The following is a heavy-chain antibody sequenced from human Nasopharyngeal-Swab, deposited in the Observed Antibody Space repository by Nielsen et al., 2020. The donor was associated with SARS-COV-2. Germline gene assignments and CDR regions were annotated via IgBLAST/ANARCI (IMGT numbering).Heavy chain of an antibody. CDR2: IYYSGAT. D-gene: IGHD2-15*01. Sequence: WIRQPPGKGLEWIGSIYYSGATYYSPSLKSRLTISVDTSQNQFSLTVSSVTASDTAVYYCVRDNYYHYYMDVWGQGTTVTV. CDR3: VRDNYYHYYMDV. V-gene: IGHV4-39*01. J-gene: IGHJ6*03.